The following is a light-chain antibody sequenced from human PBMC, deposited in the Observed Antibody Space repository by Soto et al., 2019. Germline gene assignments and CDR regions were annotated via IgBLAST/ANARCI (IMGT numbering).Light chain of an antibody. J-gene: IGLJ2*01. Sequence: QSALTQPPSVSAAPGQKVTISCSGSDSNIGDNYVSWYRQFPGTAPKLVIRDNNKRPSGIPDRFSGSKSGTSATLGITELQTGDEADYYCATWDSSLSVAVFGGGTKVTVL. V-gene: IGLV1-51*01. CDR3: ATWDSSLSVAV. CDR2: DNN. CDR1: DSNIGDNY.